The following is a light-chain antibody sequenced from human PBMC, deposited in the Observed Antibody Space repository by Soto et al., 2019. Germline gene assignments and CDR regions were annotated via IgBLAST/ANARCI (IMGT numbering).Light chain of an antibody. CDR1: QSVSSN. CDR3: QQYNNWPPRT. V-gene: IGKV3-15*01. Sequence: EIVMTQSPATLCVSPGERATLSCRASQSVSSNLAWYQQKPGQAPRLLIYGASTRATGIPARFSGSGSGTEFTLTISSLQSEDFAVYYCQQYNNWPPRTFGQGTRLEI. CDR2: GAS. J-gene: IGKJ5*01.